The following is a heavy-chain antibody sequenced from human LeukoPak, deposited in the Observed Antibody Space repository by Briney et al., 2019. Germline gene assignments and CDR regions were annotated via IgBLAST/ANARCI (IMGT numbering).Heavy chain of an antibody. V-gene: IGHV3-48*03. J-gene: IGHJ4*02. CDR1: GFTFSSYE. CDR3: ARTLAV. CDR2: ISSSGSII. D-gene: IGHD6-19*01. Sequence: GGSLRLSCAASGFTFSSYEMNWFRQAPGKGLEWVSYISSSGSIIYYADSVKGRFTISRDNAQNSVYLQMNSLRDEDTAVYYCARTLAVWGQGTLVTVSS.